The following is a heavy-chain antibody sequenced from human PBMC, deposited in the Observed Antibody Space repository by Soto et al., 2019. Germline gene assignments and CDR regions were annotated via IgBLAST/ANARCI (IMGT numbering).Heavy chain of an antibody. CDR3: ARVRGYSGAGPFDY. V-gene: IGHV4-30-4*01. J-gene: IGHJ4*02. D-gene: IGHD3-10*01. Sequence: QVQLQESGPGLVKPSQTLSLTCTVSGGSISSGDYYWNWIRQPPGKGLEWIGFISYSGSSYYNPSLESRVAISVDTSKNQFSLKLSSVTAADTAVYYCARVRGYSGAGPFDYWGQGTRVTVPS. CDR1: GGSISSGDYY. CDR2: ISYSGSS.